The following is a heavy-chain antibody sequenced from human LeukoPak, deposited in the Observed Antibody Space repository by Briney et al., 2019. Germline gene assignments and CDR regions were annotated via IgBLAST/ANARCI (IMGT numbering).Heavy chain of an antibody. CDR1: GFTFSNYW. V-gene: IGHV3-74*01. D-gene: IGHD1-1*01. J-gene: IGHJ3*02. Sequence: GGSLRLSCAASGFTFSNYWMHWVRQAPGKGLVWVSRIHSDGSSTTSADSVKGRFTISRDNAENTLYLQMNNLRAEDTAVYFCARGNAHAFDIWGQGTMVTVSS. CDR3: ARGNAHAFDI. CDR2: IHSDGSST.